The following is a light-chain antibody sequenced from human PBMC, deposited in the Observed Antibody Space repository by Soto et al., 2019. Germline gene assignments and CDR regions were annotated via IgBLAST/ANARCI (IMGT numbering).Light chain of an antibody. Sequence: QSVLTQPRSVSESPGQSVTISCSGTSSDVGGYKYVSWYQQHPGEAPKLMIYDVSKRPSGVPDRFSGSKSGSTASLTISGLQAEDEADYYCCSYAGRSTWVFGGGTKLTVL. CDR3: CSYAGRSTWV. J-gene: IGLJ3*02. V-gene: IGLV2-11*01. CDR2: DVS. CDR1: SSDVGGYKY.